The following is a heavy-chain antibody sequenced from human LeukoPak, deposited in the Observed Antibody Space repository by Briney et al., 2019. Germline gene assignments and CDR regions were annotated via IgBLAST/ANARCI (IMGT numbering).Heavy chain of an antibody. CDR2: ISSSSSYI. CDR3: ARDISKVESHY. CDR1: GFTFSSYS. D-gene: IGHD1-1*01. Sequence: GGSLSLSCAASGFTFSSYSMNWVRQAPGKGLEWVSSISSSSSYIYYADSVKGRFTISRDNAKNSLYLQMNSLRAEDTAVYYCARDISKVESHYWGQGTLVTVSS. J-gene: IGHJ4*02. V-gene: IGHV3-21*01.